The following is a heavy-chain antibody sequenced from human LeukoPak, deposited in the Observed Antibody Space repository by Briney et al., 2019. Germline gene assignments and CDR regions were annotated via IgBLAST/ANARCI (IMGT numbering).Heavy chain of an antibody. J-gene: IGHJ6*02. CDR3: AKDLIVVVVVDGMDV. V-gene: IGHV3-21*01. CDR1: GFTFSSYS. D-gene: IGHD2-15*01. Sequence: GGSLRLSCAASGFTFSSYSMNWVRQAPGKGLEWVSSISSSSSYIYYADSVKGRFTISRDNSKNTLYLQMNSLRAEDTAVYYCAKDLIVVVVVDGMDVWGQGTTVTVSS. CDR2: ISSSSSYI.